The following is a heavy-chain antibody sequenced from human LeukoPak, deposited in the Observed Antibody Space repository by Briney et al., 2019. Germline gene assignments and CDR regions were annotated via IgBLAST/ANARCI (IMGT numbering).Heavy chain of an antibody. CDR3: ARSGIAVAGMGY. D-gene: IGHD6-19*01. CDR2: ISSSGSTI. Sequence: LAGGSLRLSCAASGFTLCSYEMNWVRQAPGKGLEWVSYISSSGSTIYYADSVKGRFTISGDNSKNTLYLQMNSLRAEDTAVYYCARSGIAVAGMGYWGQGTLVTVSS. CDR1: GFTLCSYE. V-gene: IGHV3-48*03. J-gene: IGHJ4*02.